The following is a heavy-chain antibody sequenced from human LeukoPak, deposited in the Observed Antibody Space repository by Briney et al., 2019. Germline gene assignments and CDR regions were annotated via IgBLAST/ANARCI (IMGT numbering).Heavy chain of an antibody. CDR3: ARVGSSSSGLYFDY. Sequence: SETLSLTCTVSGGSISSYYWSWIRQPPGKGLEWIGYIYYSGSTNYNPSLKSRVTISVDTSKNQFSLKLSSVTAADTAVYYCARVGSSSSGLYFDYWGQGTLVTVSS. D-gene: IGHD6-13*01. V-gene: IGHV4-59*08. J-gene: IGHJ4*02. CDR1: GGSISSYY. CDR2: IYYSGST.